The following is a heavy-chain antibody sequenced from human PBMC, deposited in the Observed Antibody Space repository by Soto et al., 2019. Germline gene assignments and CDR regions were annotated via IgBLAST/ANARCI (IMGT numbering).Heavy chain of an antibody. V-gene: IGHV3-33*01. J-gene: IGHJ6*02. Sequence: QVQLVESGGGVVQPGRSLRLSCAASGFTFSSYGMHWVRQAPGKGLEWVAVIWYDGSNKYYADSVKGRFTISRDNSKNTLSVQMNGLRAEDTAVYYCARDLRVPDCYCDMDVWGRGTTVTVSS. D-gene: IGHD2-2*01. CDR1: GFTFSSYG. CDR3: ARDLRVPDCYCDMDV. CDR2: IWYDGSNK.